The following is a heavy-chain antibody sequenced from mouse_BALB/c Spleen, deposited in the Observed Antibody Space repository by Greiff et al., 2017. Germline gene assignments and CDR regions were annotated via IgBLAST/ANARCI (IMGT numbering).Heavy chain of an antibody. Sequence: EVQVVESGGGLVKPGGSLKLSCAASGFAFSSYDMSWVRQTPEKRLEWVAYISSGGGSTYYPDTVKGRFTISRDNAKNTLYLQMSSLKSEDTAMYYCARHEGDYEYFDYWGQGTTLTVSS. CDR1: GFAFSSYD. V-gene: IGHV5-12-1*01. D-gene: IGHD2-4*01. CDR3: ARHEGDYEYFDY. J-gene: IGHJ2*01. CDR2: ISSGGGST.